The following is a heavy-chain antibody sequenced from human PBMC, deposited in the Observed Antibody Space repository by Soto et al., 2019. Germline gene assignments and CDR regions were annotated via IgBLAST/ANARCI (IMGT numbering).Heavy chain of an antibody. CDR3: AHVLVVVANYGMDV. D-gene: IGHD2-15*01. J-gene: IGHJ6*02. V-gene: IGHV2-5*02. CDR2: IYWDDDK. Sequence: QITLKESGPTLVKPTQTLTLTCTFSGFSLSTSGVGVGWIRQPPGKALEWLALIYWDDDKRYSPSLTSGLTLTKDTTKSQVVLTMTNMDPVDTATYYCAHVLVVVANYGMDVWGQGTTVTVSS. CDR1: GFSLSTSGVG.